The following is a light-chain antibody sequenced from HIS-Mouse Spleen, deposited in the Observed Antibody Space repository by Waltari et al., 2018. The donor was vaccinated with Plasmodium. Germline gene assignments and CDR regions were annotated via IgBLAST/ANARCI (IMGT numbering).Light chain of an antibody. CDR2: KDG. CDR3: YSAADNNLV. V-gene: IGLV3-27*01. Sequence: SYELTQPSSVSVSPGQTARITCSGDVLAKKYARWFQQKPGQAPVLVIYKDGERPSGTPERFSGSISGTTVTLTISGAQVEDEADYYCYSAADNNLVFGGGTKLTVL. J-gene: IGLJ3*02. CDR1: VLAKKY.